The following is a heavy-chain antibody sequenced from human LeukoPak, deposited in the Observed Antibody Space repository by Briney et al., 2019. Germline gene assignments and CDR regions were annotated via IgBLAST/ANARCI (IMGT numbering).Heavy chain of an antibody. V-gene: IGHV4-61*02. J-gene: IGHJ6*03. CDR2: IYTSGST. D-gene: IGHD3-10*01. Sequence: PSETLSLTCTVSGGSISSGSYYWSWIRQPAGKGLEWIGRIYTSGSTNYNPSLKSRVIISVDTSKNQFSLELSSVTAADTAVYYCAGAYGSAYMDVWGKGTTVTIS. CDR3: AGAYGSAYMDV. CDR1: GGSISSGSYY.